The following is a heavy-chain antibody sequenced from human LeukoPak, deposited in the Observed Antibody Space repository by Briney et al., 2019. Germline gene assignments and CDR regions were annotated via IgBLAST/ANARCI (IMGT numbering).Heavy chain of an antibody. D-gene: IGHD5-12*01. CDR1: GGSISSYY. CDR3: ARLRTPDEYSGYLPYYFDY. Sequence: SETLSLTCTVSGGSISSYYWSWIRQPPGKGLEWIGYIYYSGSTNYNPSLKSRVTISVDTSKNQFSLKLSSVTAADTAVYYCARLRTPDEYSGYLPYYFDYWGQGTLVTVSS. CDR2: IYYSGST. V-gene: IGHV4-59*08. J-gene: IGHJ4*02.